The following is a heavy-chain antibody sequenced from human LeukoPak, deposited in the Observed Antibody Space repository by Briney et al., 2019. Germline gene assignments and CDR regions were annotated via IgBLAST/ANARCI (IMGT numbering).Heavy chain of an antibody. D-gene: IGHD3-10*01. CDR1: GFTFDDYA. Sequence: PGRSLRLSCAASGFTFDDYAMHWVRHAPGKGLEWVSGISWNSGSIGYADSVKGRFTTSRDNAKNSLYLQMNSLRAEDTAVYYCARAGGNWFDPWGQGTLVTVSS. CDR2: ISWNSGSI. J-gene: IGHJ5*02. CDR3: ARAGGNWFDP. V-gene: IGHV3-9*01.